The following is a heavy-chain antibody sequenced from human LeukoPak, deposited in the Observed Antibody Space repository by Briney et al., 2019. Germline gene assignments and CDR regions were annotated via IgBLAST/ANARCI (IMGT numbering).Heavy chain of an antibody. J-gene: IGHJ5*02. V-gene: IGHV4-4*07. Sequence: PSETLSLTCTVSGGSISSYYWSWIRQPAGKGLEWIGRIYTSGSTNYNPSLKSRVTMSVDTSKNQFSLKLSSVTAADTAVYYCARGPFTLVRGADNWFDPWGKGTLVTVSS. CDR1: GGSISSYY. CDR2: IYTSGST. CDR3: ARGPFTLVRGADNWFDP. D-gene: IGHD3-10*01.